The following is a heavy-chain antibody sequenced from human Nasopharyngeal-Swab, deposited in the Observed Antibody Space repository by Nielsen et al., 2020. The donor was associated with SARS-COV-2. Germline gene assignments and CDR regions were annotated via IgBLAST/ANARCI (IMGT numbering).Heavy chain of an antibody. CDR1: GFTVSSNY. Sequence: GGSLRLSCAASGFTVSSNYMSWVRQAPGKGLEWVSVIYSGGSTYYADYVKGRFTISRDNSKNTLYLKMNSLRAEDTAVYYCARAYSSSSGFDYWGQGTLVTVSS. CDR3: ARAYSSSSGFDY. D-gene: IGHD6-6*01. CDR2: IYSGGST. J-gene: IGHJ4*02. V-gene: IGHV3-66*01.